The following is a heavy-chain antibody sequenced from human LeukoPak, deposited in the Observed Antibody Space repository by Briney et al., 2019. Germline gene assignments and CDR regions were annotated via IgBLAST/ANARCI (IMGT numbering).Heavy chain of an antibody. CDR1: GFTFSSSW. CDR2: IKEDGSWK. V-gene: IGHV3-7*01. CDR3: ARDRGWYHAHS. D-gene: IGHD6-19*01. Sequence: GGSLRLSCAASGFTFSSSWMGWARQAPGKGLEWVANIKEDGSWKHYAVSVQGRFTISRDNAKNSLYLQMNSLRAEDTAVYYCARDRGWYHAHSWGQGTLVTVSS. J-gene: IGHJ4*02.